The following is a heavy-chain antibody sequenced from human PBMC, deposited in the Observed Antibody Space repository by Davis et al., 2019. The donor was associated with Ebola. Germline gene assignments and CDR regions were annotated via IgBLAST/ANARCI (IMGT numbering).Heavy chain of an antibody. V-gene: IGHV4-34*01. Sequence: SETLSLTCTVSGGSISNYYWSWIRQPPGKGLEWIGEINHSGSTNYNPSLKSRVTISVDTSKNQFSLKLSSVTAADTAVYYCAREGPGYDIRDNWFDPWGQGTLVTVSS. D-gene: IGHD3-9*01. CDR2: INHSGST. J-gene: IGHJ5*02. CDR3: AREGPGYDIRDNWFDP. CDR1: GGSISNYY.